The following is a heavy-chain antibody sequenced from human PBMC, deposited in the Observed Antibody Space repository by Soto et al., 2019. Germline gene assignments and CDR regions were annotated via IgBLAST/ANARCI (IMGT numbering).Heavy chain of an antibody. Sequence: AASVKVSCKASGFTFTSSAVQWVRQARGQRLEWIGWIVVGSGNTNYAQKFQERVTITRDMSTSTAYMELSSLRSEDTAVYYCAADASYDFWSGYYRGGMDVWGQGTTVTVSS. J-gene: IGHJ6*02. CDR1: GFTFTSSA. D-gene: IGHD3-3*01. V-gene: IGHV1-58*01. CDR2: IVVGSGNT. CDR3: AADASYDFWSGYYRGGMDV.